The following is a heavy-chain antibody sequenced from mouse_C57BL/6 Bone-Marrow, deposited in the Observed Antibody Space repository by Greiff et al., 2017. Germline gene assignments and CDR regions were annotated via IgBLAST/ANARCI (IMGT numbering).Heavy chain of an antibody. J-gene: IGHJ3*01. CDR3: AIPLSYYGSMWFAY. CDR1: GYTFTSYW. D-gene: IGHD1-1*01. Sequence: QVQLQQPGAELVRPGTSVKLSCKASGYTFTSYWMHWVKQRPGQGLEWIGVIDPSDSYTNYNQKFKGKATLSVHTSSSTAYMQLSSLTSEDSAVYYCAIPLSYYGSMWFAYWGQGTLVTVSA. CDR2: IDPSDSYT. V-gene: IGHV1-59*01.